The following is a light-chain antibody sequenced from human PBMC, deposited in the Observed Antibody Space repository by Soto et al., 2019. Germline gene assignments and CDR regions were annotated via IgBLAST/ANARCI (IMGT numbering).Light chain of an antibody. V-gene: IGKV4-1*01. CDR2: WAS. J-gene: IGKJ2*01. CDR1: QSILYSSNNKNY. Sequence: DIVMTQSPDSLAVSLGERATINCKSSQSILYSSNNKNYLDWYQQKPGQPPKLLIYWASTRESGVPDRFSASASGTDFTLSISSLQAEDVGLYHCQQYYDIPHTFGQGTKLEIK. CDR3: QQYYDIPHT.